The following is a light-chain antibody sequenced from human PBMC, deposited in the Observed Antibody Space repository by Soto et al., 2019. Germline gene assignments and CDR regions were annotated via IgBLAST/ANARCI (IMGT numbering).Light chain of an antibody. V-gene: IGKV3-20*01. CDR2: GAS. CDR3: QQYGSSGT. Sequence: ESVLTQSPGTLSLSPWERATLSCRASQSISSSYLAWYQQKPGQAPRLLIYGASSRVTGIPDRFSGSGSGTDFTLTISRLEPEDFAVYYCQQYGSSGTFGQGTKVDIK. CDR1: QSISSSY. J-gene: IGKJ1*01.